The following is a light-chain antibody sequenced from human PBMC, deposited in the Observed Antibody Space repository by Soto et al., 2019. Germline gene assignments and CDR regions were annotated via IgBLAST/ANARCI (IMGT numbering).Light chain of an antibody. CDR3: GSFVGGTTLI. CDR2: EVI. CDR1: GSDVGAYNY. V-gene: IGLV2-8*01. Sequence: QSALTQSPSASGIRGQSVTISCSGTGSDVGAYNYLSWYQHHPGKAPKLIIYEVIKRPSGVPDRFSGSKSGTTASLTVSGLQTEDEAVYYCGSFVGGTTLIFGGGTTLTVL. J-gene: IGLJ2*01.